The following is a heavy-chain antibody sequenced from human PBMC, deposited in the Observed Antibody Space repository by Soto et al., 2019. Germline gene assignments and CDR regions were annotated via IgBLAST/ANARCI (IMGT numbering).Heavy chain of an antibody. V-gene: IGHV3-13*01. CDR1: GFTVSSYA. CDR2: IGTAGDT. J-gene: IGHJ6*02. Sequence: GGALTLSCAASGFTVSSYAMSCFRKAPGKRLDWVSAIGTAGDTYYPGSVKGRFTISRENAKNSLYLQMNSLRAEDTAVYYCARGSLGRTWKVWYYYYYGMDVWGQGTTVTVSS. CDR3: ARGSLGRTWKVWYYYYYGMDV. D-gene: IGHD1-1*01.